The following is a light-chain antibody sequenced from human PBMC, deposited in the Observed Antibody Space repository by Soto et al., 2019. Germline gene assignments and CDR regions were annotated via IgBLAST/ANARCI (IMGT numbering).Light chain of an antibody. Sequence: EIVLTQSPATLSLYPGERTTLSCRASQSVSSYLAWYQQKPGQAPRLLIYDASNRATGIPARFSGSGSGTDFTLTISSLEPEDFAVYYCQQRSNWLFFGGGTKVDIK. J-gene: IGKJ4*01. V-gene: IGKV3-11*01. CDR2: DAS. CDR3: QQRSNWLF. CDR1: QSVSSY.